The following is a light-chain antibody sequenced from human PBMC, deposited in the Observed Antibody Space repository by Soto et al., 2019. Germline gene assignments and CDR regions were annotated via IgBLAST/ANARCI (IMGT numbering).Light chain of an antibody. J-gene: IGKJ1*01. CDR1: QVIRND. V-gene: IGKV1-6*01. Sequence: AIQMTQSPSSLSASVGDRVTITCRAGQVIRNDLGRYQQKPGKAPKLLIYGASNLQSGVPSRFSGSGSGTDFTLTITSLQPEDFATYYCLHDHNYPWTFGQGTKVDLK. CDR2: GAS. CDR3: LHDHNYPWT.